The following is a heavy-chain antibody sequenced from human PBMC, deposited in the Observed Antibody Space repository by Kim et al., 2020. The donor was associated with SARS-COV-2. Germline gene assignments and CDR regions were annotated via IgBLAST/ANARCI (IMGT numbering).Heavy chain of an antibody. V-gene: IGHV3-23*01. CDR3: AKQRVGYYYYYGMDV. J-gene: IGHJ6*02. CDR2: ISGSGGST. CDR1: GFTFSSYA. D-gene: IGHD3-10*01. Sequence: GGSLRLSCAASGFTFSSYAMSWVRQAPGKGLEWVSAISGSGGSTYYADSVKGRFTISRDNSKNTLYLQMNSLRAEDTAVYYCAKQRVGYYYYYGMDVWGQGTTVTVSS.